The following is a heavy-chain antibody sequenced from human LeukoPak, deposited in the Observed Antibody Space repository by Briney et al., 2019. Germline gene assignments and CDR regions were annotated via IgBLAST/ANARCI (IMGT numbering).Heavy chain of an antibody. CDR2: IFYSGST. CDR3: ARDRRITMIVVVKKGGYFDL. CDR1: SGSISTSNYY. J-gene: IGHJ2*01. V-gene: IGHV4-39*07. D-gene: IGHD3-22*01. Sequence: SETLSLTCTVSSGSISTSNYYWGWVRQPPGKALEWIGNIFYSGSTCYSPSLKSRVTISLDTSRNQFSLKLSSVTAADTAVYYCARDRRITMIVVVKKGGYFDLWGRGTLVTVSS.